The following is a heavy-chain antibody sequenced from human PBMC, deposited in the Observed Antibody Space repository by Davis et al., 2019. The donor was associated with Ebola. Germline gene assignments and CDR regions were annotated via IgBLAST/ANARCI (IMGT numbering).Heavy chain of an antibody. Sequence: GGSLRLSCAASGFIVSNYALSWVRQAPGKGLEWVSAIGGSIYYADSVKGRFTISRDNSKNTLYLQMNGLRVEDTAIYYCAKDTSNIWFDIWGQGTNVTVSS. D-gene: IGHD1-26*01. CDR1: GFIVSNYA. V-gene: IGHV3-23*01. J-gene: IGHJ3*02. CDR3: AKDTSNIWFDI. CDR2: IGGSI.